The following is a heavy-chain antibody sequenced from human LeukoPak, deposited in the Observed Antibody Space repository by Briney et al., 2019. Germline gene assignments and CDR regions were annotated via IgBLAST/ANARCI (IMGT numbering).Heavy chain of an antibody. Sequence: ASVKVSCKASGYTFTSYGISWVRQAPGQGLEWMGIINPSGGSTSYAQKFQGRVTMTRDMSTSTVYMELSSLRSEDTAVYYCARSSVVTAPKSPNFDYWGQGTLVTVSS. CDR1: GYTFTSYG. D-gene: IGHD2-21*02. V-gene: IGHV1-46*01. CDR3: ARSSVVTAPKSPNFDY. J-gene: IGHJ4*02. CDR2: INPSGGST.